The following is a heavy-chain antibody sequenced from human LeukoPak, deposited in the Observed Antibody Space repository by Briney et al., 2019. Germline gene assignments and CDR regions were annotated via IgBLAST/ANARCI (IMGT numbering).Heavy chain of an antibody. V-gene: IGHV3-21*01. J-gene: IGHJ5*02. Sequence: GGSLRLSCAASGFTFSSYSMNWVRQAPGKGLEWVSSISSSSSNIYYVDSVKGRFTISRDNAKNTLYLQMNSLRAEDTAVYYCARDAGSWWFDPWGQGTLVTVSS. D-gene: IGHD3-10*01. CDR3: ARDAGSWWFDP. CDR2: ISSSSSNI. CDR1: GFTFSSYS.